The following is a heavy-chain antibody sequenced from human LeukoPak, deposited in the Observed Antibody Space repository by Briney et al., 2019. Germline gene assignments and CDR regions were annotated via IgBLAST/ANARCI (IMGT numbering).Heavy chain of an antibody. CDR3: AREGGWFGEPGFLPFDY. J-gene: IGHJ4*02. D-gene: IGHD3-10*01. CDR1: GGSISSSSYY. Sequence: SETLSLTCTVSGGSISSSSYYWGWIRQPPGKGLEWIGSIYYSGSTYYNPSLKSRVTISVDTSKNQFSLKLSSVTAADTAVYYCAREGGWFGEPGFLPFDYWGQGTLVTVSP. CDR2: IYYSGST. V-gene: IGHV4-39*07.